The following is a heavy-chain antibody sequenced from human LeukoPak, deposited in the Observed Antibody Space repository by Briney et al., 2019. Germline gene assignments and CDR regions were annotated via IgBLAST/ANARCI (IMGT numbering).Heavy chain of an antibody. CDR2: ISYDGSNK. Sequence: PGRPLRLSCAASGFTFSYYGMHWVRQAPGKGLEWVAVISYDGSNKYYADSVRGRFTISRDNYKNTLYLQMNSLRAEDTAVYYCAKDILEYYYDSSDQWGEGTLVTVSS. J-gene: IGHJ4*02. CDR3: AKDILEYYYDSSDQ. CDR1: GFTFSYYG. D-gene: IGHD3-22*01. V-gene: IGHV3-30*18.